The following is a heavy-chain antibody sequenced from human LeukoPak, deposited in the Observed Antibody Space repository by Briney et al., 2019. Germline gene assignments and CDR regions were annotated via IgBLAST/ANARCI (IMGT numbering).Heavy chain of an antibody. J-gene: IGHJ4*02. Sequence: KPSETLSLTCTVSGGSISSYYWSWIRQPAGKGLEWIGRIYTSGSTNYNPSLKSRVTMSVDTSKNQFSLKLSSVTAADTAVYFCVRTEVSSGSEDYWGQGTLVTVSS. CDR3: VRTEVSSGSEDY. CDR2: IYTSGST. CDR1: GGSISSYY. D-gene: IGHD6-19*01. V-gene: IGHV4-4*07.